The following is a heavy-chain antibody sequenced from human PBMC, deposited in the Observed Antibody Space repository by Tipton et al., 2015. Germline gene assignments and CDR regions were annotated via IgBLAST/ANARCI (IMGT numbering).Heavy chain of an antibody. Sequence: TLSLTCTVSGGSISSSSYYWGWIRQPPGKGLEWIGSIYYSGSTYYNPSLKSRVTISVDTSKNQFSLKLSSVTAADTAVYYCATDRRGRWTSVAGAGGAGAFDIWGQGAMVTVSS. CDR3: ATDRRGRWTSVAGAGGAGAFDI. D-gene: IGHD6-19*01. CDR1: GGSISSSSYY. V-gene: IGHV4-39*07. J-gene: IGHJ3*02. CDR2: IYYSGST.